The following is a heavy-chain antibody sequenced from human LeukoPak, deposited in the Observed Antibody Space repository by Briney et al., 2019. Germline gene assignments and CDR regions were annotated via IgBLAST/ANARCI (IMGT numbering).Heavy chain of an antibody. CDR2: IYTTGSN. V-gene: IGHV4-4*07. CDR1: GGSISSYY. D-gene: IGHD2-2*01. Sequence: SETLSLTCTVSGGSISSYYWSWIRQPAGEGLEWIGRIYTTGSNNYNPSLQSRVTMSIDTSTNQISLKLRSVTAADTAVYYCARGHCSSTYCSYNWFDLWGQGTLVTVSS. CDR3: ARGHCSSTYCSYNWFDL. J-gene: IGHJ5*02.